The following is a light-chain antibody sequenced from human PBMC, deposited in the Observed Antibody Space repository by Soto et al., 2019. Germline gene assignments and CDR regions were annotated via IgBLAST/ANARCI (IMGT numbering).Light chain of an antibody. Sequence: QSVLTQPPSASGSPGQSVTISCTGTSSDVGGYNYVSWYQQHPGKAPKLMIYEVSKRPSGVPDRFSGSKSGNTASLTVSVLQAEDEADYYCKPYAGSNTLYVFGTGTKVTVL. CDR2: EVS. J-gene: IGLJ1*01. CDR1: SSDVGGYNY. V-gene: IGLV2-8*01. CDR3: KPYAGSNTLYV.